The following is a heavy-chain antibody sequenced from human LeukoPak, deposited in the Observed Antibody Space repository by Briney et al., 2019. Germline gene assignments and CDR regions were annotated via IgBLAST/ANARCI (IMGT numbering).Heavy chain of an antibody. CDR1: GFTVSSNY. V-gene: IGHV3-53*01. CDR3: ARDVELYGSGSAYYMDV. D-gene: IGHD3-10*01. Sequence: GGSLRLSCAASGFTVSSNYMSWVRQAPGKGLEWVSVIYSGGSTYYADSVKGRFTISRDNSKNTLYLQMNSLRAEDTAVYYCARDVELYGSGSAYYMDVWGEGTTVTAS. J-gene: IGHJ6*03. CDR2: IYSGGST.